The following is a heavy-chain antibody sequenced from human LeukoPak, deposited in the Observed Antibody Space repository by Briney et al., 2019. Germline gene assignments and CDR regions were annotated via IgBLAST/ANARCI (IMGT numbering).Heavy chain of an antibody. CDR1: GFTFSSYA. CDR3: ARDGYCSSTTGPGWFDP. D-gene: IGHD2-2*03. J-gene: IGHJ5*02. V-gene: IGHV3-30-3*01. CDR2: ISYDGSNK. Sequence: GGSLRLSCAASGFTFSSYAMHWVRQAPGKGLEWVAVISYDGSNKYYADSVKGRFTISRDNSKNTLYLQMNSLRAEDTAVYYCARDGYCSSTTGPGWFDPWGQGTLVTVSS.